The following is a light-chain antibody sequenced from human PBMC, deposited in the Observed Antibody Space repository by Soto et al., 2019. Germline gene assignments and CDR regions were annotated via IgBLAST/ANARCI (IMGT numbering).Light chain of an antibody. CDR1: QDISDY. CDR3: LQYDNLPFT. V-gene: IGKV1-33*01. CDR2: DAS. J-gene: IGKJ4*01. Sequence: DIQMTQSPSSLSASVGDRVTITCQASQDISDYLNWYQQKPGKAPKLLIYDASNLEPGAPSRFSGGGFGTDFSFTISSLQAEDIGTYYCLQYDNLPFTFGGGTKVEI.